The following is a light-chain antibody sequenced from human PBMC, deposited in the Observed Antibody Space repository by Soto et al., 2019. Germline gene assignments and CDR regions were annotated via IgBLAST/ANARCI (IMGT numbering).Light chain of an antibody. CDR1: SSNIGNNY. J-gene: IGLJ1*01. Sequence: QSVLTQPPSVSAAPGQKVTISCSGSSSNIGNNYVSWYQQLPGTAPKLLIYENNKRPSGIPDRFSGSKSGTSATLGITGLQTGDEADYYCGKWESRLSAYVFGTGTKVTVL. CDR2: ENN. CDR3: GKWESRLSAYV. V-gene: IGLV1-51*02.